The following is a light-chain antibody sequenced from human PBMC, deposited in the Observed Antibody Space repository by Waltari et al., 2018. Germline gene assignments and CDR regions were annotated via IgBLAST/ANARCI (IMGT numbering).Light chain of an antibody. V-gene: IGLV2-8*01. CDR2: EVT. CDR1: SSDVGAFNP. Sequence: HSALTQPPSASGSPGQAVTISCTGSSSDVGAFNPVSWDQHPPARAPRLMIYEVTKRPSGVPDRFSGSKSGNAASLTVSGLQDEDEADYYCSSDAGFNTLVFGGGTKVTVL. J-gene: IGLJ3*02. CDR3: SSDAGFNTLV.